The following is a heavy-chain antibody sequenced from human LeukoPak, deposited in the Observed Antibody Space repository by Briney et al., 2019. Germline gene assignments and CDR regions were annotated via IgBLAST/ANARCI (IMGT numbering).Heavy chain of an antibody. V-gene: IGHV3-64*01. CDR1: GFTFSSYA. CDR2: ISSNGGST. CDR3: ARDGQWELPGYFDY. J-gene: IGHJ4*02. D-gene: IGHD1-26*01. Sequence: GGSLRLSCAASGFTFSSYAMHWVRQAPGKGLEYVSAISSNGGSTYYANSVKGRFTISRDNSKNTLYLQMGSLRAEDMAVYYCARDGQWELPGYFDYWGQGTLVTVSS.